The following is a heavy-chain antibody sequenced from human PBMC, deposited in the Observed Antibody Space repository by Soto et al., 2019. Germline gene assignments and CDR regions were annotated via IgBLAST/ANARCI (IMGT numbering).Heavy chain of an antibody. Sequence: QVQLVQSGAEVKKPGASVKVSCKASGYTFTSYGISWVRQAPGQGLEWMGWISAYNGNTNYAQKLQGRVTMTTDTXTXXHYMELRSLRSDDTAVYYCARDTGSGWYDVRAFDIWGQGTMVTVSS. CDR2: ISAYNGNT. D-gene: IGHD6-19*01. J-gene: IGHJ3*02. CDR3: ARDTGSGWYDVRAFDI. CDR1: GYTFTSYG. V-gene: IGHV1-18*01.